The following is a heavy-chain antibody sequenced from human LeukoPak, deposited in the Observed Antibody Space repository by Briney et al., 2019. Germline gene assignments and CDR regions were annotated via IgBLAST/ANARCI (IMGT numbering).Heavy chain of an antibody. D-gene: IGHD2/OR15-2a*01. CDR2: ISSSGGRA. V-gene: IGHV3-23*01. CDR3: AQNAANWFDP. J-gene: IGHJ5*02. Sequence: PGGSLRLSCAASGFTFSSYAMSWVRQVPGKGLEWVSTISSSGGRADYGDSVRGRFTISRDSSKNTLYLQMDSLRAEDTAVYYCAQNAANWFDPWGQGTLVTVSS. CDR1: GFTFSSYA.